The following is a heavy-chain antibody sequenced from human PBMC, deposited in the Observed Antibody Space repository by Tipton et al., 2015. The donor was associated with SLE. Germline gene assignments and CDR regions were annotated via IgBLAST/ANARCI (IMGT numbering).Heavy chain of an antibody. Sequence: GLVKPSETLSLTCAVYGGSFSGYYWSWIRQPPGKGLEWIGEINHSGSTYYNPSLKSRVTISVDTSKNQFSLKLSSVTAADTAVYYCASGVAARMGYWGQGTLVTVSS. CDR2: INHSGST. CDR1: GGSFSGYY. J-gene: IGHJ4*02. CDR3: ASGVAARMGY. D-gene: IGHD6-13*01. V-gene: IGHV4-34*01.